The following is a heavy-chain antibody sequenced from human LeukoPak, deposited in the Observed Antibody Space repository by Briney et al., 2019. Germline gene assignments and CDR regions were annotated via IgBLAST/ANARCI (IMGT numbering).Heavy chain of an antibody. V-gene: IGHV3-30*03. CDR1: GFTFSSYG. J-gene: IGHJ4*02. Sequence: GGSLRLSCAASGFTFSSYGMHWVRQAPGKGLEWVAVISYDGSNKYYADSVKGRFTISRDNSKNTLYLQMNSLRAEDTAVYYCARARAPIMITFGGVIDAIDYWGQGTLVTVSS. CDR2: ISYDGSNK. CDR3: ARARAPIMITFGGVIDAIDY. D-gene: IGHD3-16*02.